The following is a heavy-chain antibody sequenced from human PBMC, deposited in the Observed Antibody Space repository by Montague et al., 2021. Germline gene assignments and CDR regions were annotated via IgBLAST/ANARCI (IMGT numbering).Heavy chain of an antibody. V-gene: IGHV4-39*07. CDR3: ARYLHTSKYSGSHYLSRQYGMDV. J-gene: IGHJ6*02. Sequence: SETLSLICTVSGGSISSGNYYWSWIRQPPGKGLEWIGEINHSGSTNYNPSLKSRVTMSVDTSKNQFSLNLSSVTAADTAVYYCARYLHTSKYSGSHYLSRQYGMDVWGQGTTVPVSS. CDR1: GGSISSGNYY. D-gene: IGHD1-26*01. CDR2: INHSGST.